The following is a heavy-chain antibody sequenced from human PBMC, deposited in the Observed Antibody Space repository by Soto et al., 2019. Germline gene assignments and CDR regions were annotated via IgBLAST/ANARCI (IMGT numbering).Heavy chain of an antibody. V-gene: IGHV1-46*01. CDR2: INPSGGST. Sequence: ASVRVSCKASGYTFTSYYMHWVRQAPGQGLEWMGIINPSGGSTSYAQKFQGRVTMTRDTSTSTVYMELSSLRSEDTAVYYCARELQHVMGYYYYYGMDVWGQGTTVTVS. D-gene: IGHD2-8*01. CDR1: GYTFTSYY. CDR3: ARELQHVMGYYYYYGMDV. J-gene: IGHJ6*02.